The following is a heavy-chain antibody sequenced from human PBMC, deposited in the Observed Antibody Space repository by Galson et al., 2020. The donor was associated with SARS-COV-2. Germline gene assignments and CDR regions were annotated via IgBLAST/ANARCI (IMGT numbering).Heavy chain of an antibody. J-gene: IGHJ2*01. V-gene: IGHV3-13*01. CDR2: IGTAGDT. CDR3: ARGGAAGTVWYFDL. Sequence: TGGSLRLSCAASGFTFSSYDMHWVRQATGNGLEWVSAIGTAGDTYYPGSVKGRFTISRENAKNSLYLHMNSLRAGDTAVYYCARGGAAGTVWYFDLWGRGTLVTVSS. D-gene: IGHD6-13*01. CDR1: GFTFSSYD.